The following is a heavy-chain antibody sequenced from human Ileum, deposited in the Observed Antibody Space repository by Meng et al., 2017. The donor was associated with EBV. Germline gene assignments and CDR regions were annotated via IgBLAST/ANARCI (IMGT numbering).Heavy chain of an antibody. J-gene: IGHJ4*02. CDR2: TYYRSKWYN. V-gene: IGHV6-1*01. CDR3: ARDLEGFDY. Sequence: QVKPQQAGPVLVKPSHPPSLPRAISGDSVSSNSAAWNWIWQSPSRGFEWLGRTYYRSKWYNDYAVSVKSRITINPDTSKNQFSLQLNSVTPEDTAVYYCARDLEGFDYWGQGTLVTVSS. CDR1: GDSVSSNSAA.